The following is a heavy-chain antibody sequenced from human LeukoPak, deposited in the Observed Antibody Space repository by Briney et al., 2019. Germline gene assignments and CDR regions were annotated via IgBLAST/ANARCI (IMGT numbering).Heavy chain of an antibody. Sequence: GGSLRLSCAASGFTFSSYAMSWVRQAPGKGLEWVSAISGSGGSTYYADSVKGRFTISRDNSKNTLYLQMNSLRAEDTAVYYCAKDEERCLQSSYYFDYWGQGTLVTVSS. CDR1: GFTFSSYA. V-gene: IGHV3-23*01. J-gene: IGHJ4*02. CDR2: ISGSGGST. D-gene: IGHD5-24*01. CDR3: AKDEERCLQSSYYFDY.